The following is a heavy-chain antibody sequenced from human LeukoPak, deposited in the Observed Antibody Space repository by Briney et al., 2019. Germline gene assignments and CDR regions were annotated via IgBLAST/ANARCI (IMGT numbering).Heavy chain of an antibody. CDR2: INPSGGST. J-gene: IGHJ6*03. V-gene: IGHV1-46*01. Sequence: GASVKVSCKASGYTFTSYGISWVRQAPGQGLEWMGIINPSGGSTSYAQKFQGRVTMTRDTSTSTVYMELSSLRSEDTAVYYCARGGGSGSYRPRYYYYMDVWGKGTTVTISS. CDR3: ARGGGSGSYRPRYYYYMDV. CDR1: GYTFTSYG. D-gene: IGHD3-10*01.